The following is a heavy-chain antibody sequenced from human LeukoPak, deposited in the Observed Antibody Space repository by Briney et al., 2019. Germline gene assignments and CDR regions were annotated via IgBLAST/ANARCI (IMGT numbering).Heavy chain of an antibody. CDR3: AVGSQVAAAGRNSYYFDY. J-gene: IGHJ4*02. V-gene: IGHV4-34*01. CDR1: GGSFSGYY. D-gene: IGHD6-13*01. CDR2: INHSGST. Sequence: PSETLSLTCAVYGGSFSGYYWSWIRQPPGKGLEWIGEINHSGSTNYNPSLKSRVTISVDTSKNQFSLKLSSVTAADTAVYYCAVGSQVAAAGRNSYYFDYWGQGTLVTVSS.